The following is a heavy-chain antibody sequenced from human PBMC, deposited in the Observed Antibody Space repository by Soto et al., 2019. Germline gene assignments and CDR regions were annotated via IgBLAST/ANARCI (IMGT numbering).Heavy chain of an antibody. CDR1: GFTFSSYA. D-gene: IGHD6-13*01. J-gene: IGHJ4*02. Sequence: GGSLRLSCAASGFTFSSYAMSWARQAPGKGLEWVSAISGSGGSTYYADSVKGRFTISRDNSKNTLYLQMNSLRAEDTAVYYCAKDPPGIPGIAAAGNDDYWGQGTLVTVSS. V-gene: IGHV3-23*01. CDR2: ISGSGGST. CDR3: AKDPPGIPGIAAAGNDDY.